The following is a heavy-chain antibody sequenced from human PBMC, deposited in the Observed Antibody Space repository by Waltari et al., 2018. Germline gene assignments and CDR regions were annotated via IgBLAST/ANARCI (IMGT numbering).Heavy chain of an antibody. CDR2: IYTRGSP. Sequence: QVQLQESGPGLVKPSETLSLTCTVSGGSISSYYWSWIRQPAGQGLEWIGRIYTRGSPNYNPSLKSRVTMSVDTSKNQFSLKLSSVTAADTAVYYCASYEATRRSFDYWGQGTLVTVSS. D-gene: IGHD3-3*01. V-gene: IGHV4-4*07. CDR1: GGSISSYY. J-gene: IGHJ4*02. CDR3: ASYEATRRSFDY.